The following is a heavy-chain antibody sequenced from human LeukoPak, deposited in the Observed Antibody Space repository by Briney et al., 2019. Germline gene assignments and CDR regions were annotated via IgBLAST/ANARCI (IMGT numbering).Heavy chain of an antibody. D-gene: IGHD3-22*01. CDR1: GFTFSSYW. Sequence: GGSLRLSCAASGFTFSSYWMSWVRQAPGKGLEWVANIKQDGSEKYYVDSVKGRFTISRDNAKNSLYLQMNSLRAEDTAVYYCARNPEYYYDSSGYLGRWTSRQDAFDIWGQGTMVTVSS. CDR3: ARNPEYYYDSSGYLGRWTSRQDAFDI. V-gene: IGHV3-7*03. CDR2: IKQDGSEK. J-gene: IGHJ3*02.